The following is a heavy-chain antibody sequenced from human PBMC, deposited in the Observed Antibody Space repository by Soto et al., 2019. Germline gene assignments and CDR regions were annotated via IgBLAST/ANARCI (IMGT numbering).Heavy chain of an antibody. V-gene: IGHV4-4*02. J-gene: IGHJ5*02. CDR3: AAVSGGCSRTTCQIDP. CDR2: IFQSGNT. D-gene: IGHD2-2*01. CDR1: SGSISSNYW. Sequence: QVQLQESGPGLVKPSGTLSLTCAVSSGSISSNYWWTWVRQSPGKGLEWIGEIFQSGNTNYNPSLKSRVTTSVDQSKNQFSLKLSSVTAADTAVYYCAAVSGGCSRTTCQIDPWGQGTLVTVSS.